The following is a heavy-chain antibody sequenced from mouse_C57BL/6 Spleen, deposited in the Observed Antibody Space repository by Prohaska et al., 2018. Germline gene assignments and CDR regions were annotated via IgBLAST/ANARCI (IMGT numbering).Heavy chain of an antibody. CDR2: IRSKSSNYAT. J-gene: IGHJ3*01. V-gene: IGHV10-3*01. D-gene: IGHD2-1*01. CDR3: VRDRGGNFAY. Sequence: FNTYAMHWVRQAPGKGLEWVARIRSKSSNYATYYADSVKDRFTISRDDSQIMLYLQMNNLKTEDTAMYYCVRDRGGNFAYWGQGTLVTVSA. CDR1: FNTYA.